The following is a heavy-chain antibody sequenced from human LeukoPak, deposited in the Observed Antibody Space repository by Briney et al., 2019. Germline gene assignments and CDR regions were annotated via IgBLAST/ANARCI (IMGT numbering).Heavy chain of an antibody. V-gene: IGHV4-39*07. CDR1: GGSISSSSYY. Sequence: SETLSLTCTVSGGSISSSSYYWGWIRQPPGKGLEWIGSIYYSGSTYYNPSLKSRVTISVDTSKNQFSLKLSSVTAADTAVYYCARVGYYGSGSYLFDYWGQGTLVTVSS. CDR3: ARVGYYGSGSYLFDY. D-gene: IGHD3-10*01. J-gene: IGHJ4*02. CDR2: IYYSGST.